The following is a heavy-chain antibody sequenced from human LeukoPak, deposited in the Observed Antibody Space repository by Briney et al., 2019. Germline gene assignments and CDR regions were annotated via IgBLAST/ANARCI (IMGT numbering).Heavy chain of an antibody. CDR2: ISSSSSYI. CDR1: GFTFSSYS. J-gene: IGHJ4*02. D-gene: IGHD6-19*01. Sequence: GGSLRLSCAASGFTFSSYSMNWVRQAPGKGLEWVSSISSSSSYIYYADSVKGRFTISRDNAKNSLYLQMNSLRAEDTAVYYCARGEIAVAGQDYYFDYWGQGTLVTVSS. CDR3: ARGEIAVAGQDYYFDY. V-gene: IGHV3-21*01.